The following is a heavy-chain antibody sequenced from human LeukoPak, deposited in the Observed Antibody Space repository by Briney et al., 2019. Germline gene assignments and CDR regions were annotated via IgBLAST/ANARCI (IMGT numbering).Heavy chain of an antibody. CDR2: ISSSSNI. CDR1: EFTFSSYS. V-gene: IGHV3-21*01. CDR3: ARGAGYCTSTSCHLWSDY. Sequence: GGSLRLSCAASEFTFSSYSMNWVRQAPGKGLEWVSSISSSSNIYYADSVKGRFAVSRDNAKNEMYLQMNSLRAEDTAVYFCARGAGYCTSTSCHLWSDYWGQGTLVTVSS. J-gene: IGHJ4*02. D-gene: IGHD2-2*01.